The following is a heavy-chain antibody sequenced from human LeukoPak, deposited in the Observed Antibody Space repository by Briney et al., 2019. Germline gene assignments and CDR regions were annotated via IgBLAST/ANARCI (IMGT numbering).Heavy chain of an antibody. CDR1: GGTFSSYA. J-gene: IGHJ4*02. Sequence: SVKVSCKASGGTFSSYAISWVRQAPGQGLEWMGGIIPIFGTANYAQKFQGRVTITADESTSTAYMELSSLRSEDTAVYYCAGYLRWSLHQNCWGQGTLVTVSS. V-gene: IGHV1-69*13. D-gene: IGHD3-22*01. CDR3: AGYLRWSLHQNC. CDR2: IIPIFGTA.